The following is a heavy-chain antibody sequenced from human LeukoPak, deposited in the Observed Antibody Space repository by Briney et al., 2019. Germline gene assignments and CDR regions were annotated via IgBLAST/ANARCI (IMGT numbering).Heavy chain of an antibody. J-gene: IGHJ6*02. CDR3: ARLRYYAMDV. V-gene: IGHV3-48*01. CDR1: GFTFSTFD. CDR2: ISSGSSTI. Sequence: GGSLRLSCAASGFTFSTFDMNWVRQAPGNWLEWVSYISSGSSTIYYADSVKGRFTISRDNAKNSLYLQMNSLRAEDTAVYYCARLRYYAMDVWGQGTTVIVSS.